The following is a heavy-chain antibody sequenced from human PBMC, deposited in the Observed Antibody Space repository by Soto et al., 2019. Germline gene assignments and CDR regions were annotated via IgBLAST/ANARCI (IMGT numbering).Heavy chain of an antibody. Sequence: ASVKVSCKASGYTFTSYYMHWVRQAPGQGLEWMGIINPSGGSTSYAQKFQGRVTMTRDTSTSTVYMELSSLRSEDTAVYYCAREHNYYDSSGIRDIWGQGTMVTVSS. V-gene: IGHV1-46*01. CDR3: AREHNYYDSSGIRDI. J-gene: IGHJ3*02. CDR1: GYTFTSYY. CDR2: INPSGGST. D-gene: IGHD3-22*01.